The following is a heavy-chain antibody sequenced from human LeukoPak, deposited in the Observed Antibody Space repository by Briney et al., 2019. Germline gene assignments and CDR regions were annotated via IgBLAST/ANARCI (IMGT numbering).Heavy chain of an antibody. D-gene: IGHD6-19*01. CDR2: INPNSGGT. V-gene: IGHV1-2*02. CDR3: ARVLIAVAAFDP. J-gene: IGHJ5*02. Sequence: ASVKVSCKASGHTFTSYGISWVRQAPGQGLEWMGWINPNSGGTNYAQKFQGRVTMTRDTSISTAYMELSRLRSDDTAVYYCARVLIAVAAFDPWGQGTLVTVSS. CDR1: GHTFTSYG.